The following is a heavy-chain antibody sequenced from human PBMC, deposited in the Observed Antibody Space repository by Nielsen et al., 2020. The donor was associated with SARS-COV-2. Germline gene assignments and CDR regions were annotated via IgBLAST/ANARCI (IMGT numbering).Heavy chain of an antibody. CDR2: GFYSGST. CDR1: GGSVSSGSYY. J-gene: IGHJ4*02. CDR3: ARGNYYGSGSYMNVFDY. D-gene: IGHD3-10*01. V-gene: IGHV4-61*01. Sequence: SETLSLTCTVSGGSVSSGSYYWSWIRQPPGKGLEWIGYGFYSGSTNYNPSLKSRVTISVDTSKNQFSLKLSSVTAADTAVYYCARGNYYGSGSYMNVFDYWGQGTLVTVSS.